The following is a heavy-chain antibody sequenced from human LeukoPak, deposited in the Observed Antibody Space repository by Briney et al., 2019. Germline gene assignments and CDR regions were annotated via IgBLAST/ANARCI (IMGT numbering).Heavy chain of an antibody. CDR1: GFTFSSYG. CDR2: IWYDGSNK. D-gene: IGHD3-10*01. J-gene: IGHJ4*02. V-gene: IGHV3-33*01. CDR3: ASNYYGSGSYYNPRGY. Sequence: PGRSLRLSCAASGFTFSSYGMHWVRQAPGKGLEWVAVIWYDGSNKYYADSVKGRFTISRDKSKNTLYLQMNSLRAEDTAVYYCASNYYGSGSYYNPRGYWGQGTLVTVSS.